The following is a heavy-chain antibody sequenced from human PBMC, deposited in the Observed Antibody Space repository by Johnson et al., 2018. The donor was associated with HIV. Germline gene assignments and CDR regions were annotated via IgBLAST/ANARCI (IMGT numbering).Heavy chain of an antibody. Sequence: QVQLVESGGGVVQPGGSLRLSCAASGFTFSSYGMHWVRQAPGKGLEWVAFIRYDGSNKYYADSMKGRFTIYRDNSKNTLYLQMNSLRDEGTAVYCCAKEERHAFDIWGQGTMVTVSS. CDR2: IRYDGSNK. CDR3: AKEERHAFDI. V-gene: IGHV3-30*02. J-gene: IGHJ3*02. CDR1: GFTFSSYG.